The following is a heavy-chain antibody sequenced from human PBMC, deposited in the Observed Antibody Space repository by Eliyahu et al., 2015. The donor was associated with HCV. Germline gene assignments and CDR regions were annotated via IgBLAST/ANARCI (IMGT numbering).Heavy chain of an antibody. CDR3: ARGPRVQQLVRPYYYYYGMDV. V-gene: IGHV4-34*01. Sequence: QVQLQQWGAGLLKPSETLSLTCAVYGGSFSGYYWSWIRQPPGKGLEWIGEINHSGSTNYNPSLKSRVTISVDTSKNQFSLKLSSVTAADTAVYYCARGPRVQQLVRPYYYYYGMDVWGQGTTVTVSS. CDR1: GGSFSGYY. J-gene: IGHJ6*02. CDR2: INHSGST. D-gene: IGHD6-13*01.